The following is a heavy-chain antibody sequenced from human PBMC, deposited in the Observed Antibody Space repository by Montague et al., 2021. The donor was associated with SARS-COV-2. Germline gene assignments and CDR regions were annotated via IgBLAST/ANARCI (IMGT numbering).Heavy chain of an antibody. CDR2: IYYGGST. J-gene: IGHJ6*02. CDR1: GGSISSSSYY. Sequence: SETLSLTCTVSGGSISSSSYYWGWIRQPPGKGLEWIGSIYYGGSTXYNPSLKSRVTISVDTSKNQFSLKLSSVTAADTAVYYCARHASYDYSKDLYYYYYYGMDVWGQGTTVTVSS. D-gene: IGHD4-11*01. CDR3: ARHASYDYSKDLYYYYYYGMDV. V-gene: IGHV4-39*01.